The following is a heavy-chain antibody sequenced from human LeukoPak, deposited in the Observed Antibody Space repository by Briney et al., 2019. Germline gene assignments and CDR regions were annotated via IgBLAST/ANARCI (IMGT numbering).Heavy chain of an antibody. CDR2: SHYGGTT. Sequence: PSETLSLTCTVSGGSIGSGYYWAWIRQPPGKGLEWIGSSHYGGTTHYNPSLQSRVTISLDTSKNQFSLKLSSVTAADTAVYYCAKAENYYGSGSYYKSNWFDPWGQGTLVTVSS. D-gene: IGHD3-10*01. V-gene: IGHV4-39*07. J-gene: IGHJ5*02. CDR1: GGSIGSGYY. CDR3: AKAENYYGSGSYYKSNWFDP.